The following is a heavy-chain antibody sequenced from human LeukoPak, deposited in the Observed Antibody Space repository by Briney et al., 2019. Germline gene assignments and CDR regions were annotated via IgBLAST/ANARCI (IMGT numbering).Heavy chain of an antibody. J-gene: IGHJ3*02. V-gene: IGHV1-69*05. Sequence: AASVKVSCKASGGTFSSYAISWVRQAPGQGLEWMGGIIPIFATANYAQKFQGRVTITTDESTYTAYMELSSLRSDDTAVYYCARDEGPYAFDIWGQGTVVTVSS. CDR2: IIPIFATA. CDR1: GGTFSSYA. CDR3: ARDEGPYAFDI.